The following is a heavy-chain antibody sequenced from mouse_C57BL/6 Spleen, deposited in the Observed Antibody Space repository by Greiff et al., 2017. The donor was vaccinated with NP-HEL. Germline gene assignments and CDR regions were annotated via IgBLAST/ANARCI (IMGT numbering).Heavy chain of an antibody. CDR2: IRLKSDNYAT. CDR3: TAVVAHWYFDV. V-gene: IGHV6-3*01. Sequence: EVKLLESGGGLVQPGGSMKLSCVASGFTFSNYWMNWVRQSPEKGLEWVAQIRLKSDNYATHYAESVKGRFTISRDDSKSSVYLQMNNLRAEDTGIYYCTAVVAHWYFDVWGTGTTVTVSS. J-gene: IGHJ1*03. CDR1: GFTFSNYW. D-gene: IGHD1-1*01.